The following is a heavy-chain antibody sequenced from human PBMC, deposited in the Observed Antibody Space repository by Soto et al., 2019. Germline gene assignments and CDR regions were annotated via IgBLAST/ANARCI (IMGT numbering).Heavy chain of an antibody. V-gene: IGHV4-59*01. CDR3: ARGILTQELSGLYYYYMDV. J-gene: IGHJ6*03. D-gene: IGHD3-16*02. CDR2: IYYSGST. Sequence: SETLSLTCTVSGGSISSYYWSWIRQPPGKGLEWIGYIYYSGSTNYNPSLKSRVTISVDTSKNQFSLKLSSVTAADTAVYYCARGILTQELSGLYYYYMDVWGKGTTVTVSS. CDR1: GGSISSYY.